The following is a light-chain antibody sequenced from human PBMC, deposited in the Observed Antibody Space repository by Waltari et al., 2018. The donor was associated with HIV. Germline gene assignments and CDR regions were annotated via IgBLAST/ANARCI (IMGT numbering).Light chain of an antibody. V-gene: IGKV1-39*01. Sequence: DIQMTQSPSSLSASVGDRVTITCRASQAIGTYFNWYQQKPGTAPRLLIYGAYNLQSGVPSRFIGSGSGTDLTLIISSLQSEDFATYFCQQSYTSPPTFGQGTRVEV. CDR3: QQSYTSPPT. CDR1: QAIGTY. CDR2: GAY. J-gene: IGKJ1*01.